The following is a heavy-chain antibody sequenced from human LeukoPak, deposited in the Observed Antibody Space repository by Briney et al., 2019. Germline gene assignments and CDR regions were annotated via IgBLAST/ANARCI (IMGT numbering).Heavy chain of an antibody. J-gene: IGHJ3*02. Sequence: SETLSLTCTVSGGSISSYYWSWIRQPPGKGLEWIGYIYYSGSTNYNPSLKSRVTISVDTSKNQFSLKLSSVTAADTAVYYCARDHSSSSTSDAFDIWGQGTMVTVSS. V-gene: IGHV4-59*01. CDR3: ARDHSSSSTSDAFDI. CDR2: IYYSGST. D-gene: IGHD6-6*01. CDR1: GGSISSYY.